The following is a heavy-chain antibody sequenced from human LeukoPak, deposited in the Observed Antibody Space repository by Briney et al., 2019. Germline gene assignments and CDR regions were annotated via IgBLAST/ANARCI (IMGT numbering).Heavy chain of an antibody. J-gene: IGHJ4*02. CDR1: GFSFEDHA. V-gene: IGHV3-9*01. CDR2: ISWNGDTI. D-gene: IGHD5-12*01. Sequence: GGSLRLSCVVSGFSFEDHAMHWVRQAPGKGLEWVLGISWNGDTIGYADSVKGRFTVSRDNAKNSVYLQMNNLRTEDTALYYCAKASEERYSGYGDYLHYWGQGTLVTVSS. CDR3: AKASEERYSGYGDYLHY.